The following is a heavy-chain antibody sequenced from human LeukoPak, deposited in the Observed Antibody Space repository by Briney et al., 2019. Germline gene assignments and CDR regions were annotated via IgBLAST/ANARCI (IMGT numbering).Heavy chain of an antibody. J-gene: IGHJ4*02. V-gene: IGHV1-18*04. Sequence: ASVKVSCKASGYTFTSYGISWVRQAPGQGLEWMGWISAYNSNTNYAQKLQGRVTMTTDTSTSTAYMELRSLRSDDTAVYYCARVPDIVVVVAAPLYYFDYWGQGTLVTVSS. CDR3: ARVPDIVVVVAAPLYYFDY. CDR1: GYTFTSYG. D-gene: IGHD2-15*01. CDR2: ISAYNSNT.